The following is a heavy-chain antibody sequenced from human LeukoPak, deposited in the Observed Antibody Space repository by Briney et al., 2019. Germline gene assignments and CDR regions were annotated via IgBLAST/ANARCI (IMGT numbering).Heavy chain of an antibody. CDR3: AKDKYISNWLFAY. CDR2: INAGGGIT. D-gene: IGHD6-13*01. Sequence: GGSLRLSCVASGFTFSSYAMSWVRQAPGKGLERVSAINAGGGITYYADSVKGRFTISRDSSRNTLYLQMDSLRAEDTAVYYCAKDKYISNWLFAYWDQGTLVTVSS. V-gene: IGHV3-23*01. J-gene: IGHJ4*02. CDR1: GFTFSSYA.